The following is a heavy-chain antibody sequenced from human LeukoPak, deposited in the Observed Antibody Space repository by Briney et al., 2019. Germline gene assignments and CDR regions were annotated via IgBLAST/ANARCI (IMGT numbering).Heavy chain of an antibody. J-gene: IGHJ6*02. CDR2: TYYRSKWGN. Sequence: SQTLSLTCAISGDSVSSNSAAWNWIRLSPSRGLEWLGRTYYRSKWGNDYAVSVKSRITISPDTSKNQFSLQLNSVTPEDTAVYYCAREGLPDYYYAMDVWGQGTTVTVSS. CDR3: AREGLPDYYYAMDV. V-gene: IGHV6-1*01. CDR1: GDSVSSNSAA.